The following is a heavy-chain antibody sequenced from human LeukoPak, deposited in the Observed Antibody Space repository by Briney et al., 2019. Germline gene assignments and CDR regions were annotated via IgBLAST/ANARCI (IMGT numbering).Heavy chain of an antibody. CDR1: GFTFSSYA. D-gene: IGHD3-3*01. J-gene: IGHJ4*02. Sequence: GGSLRLSCAASGFTFSSYAMSWLRQAPGKGLQSVSAISGSGGSTYYADSVKGRFTISRDNSKDTLYRQMNSLRAEDTAVYYCAKDTSYDFWSGYFDYWGQGTLVTVSS. CDR3: AKDTSYDFWSGYFDY. V-gene: IGHV3-23*01. CDR2: ISGSGGST.